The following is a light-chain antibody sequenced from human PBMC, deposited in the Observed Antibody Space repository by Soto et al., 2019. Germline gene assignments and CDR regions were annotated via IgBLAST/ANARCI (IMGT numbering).Light chain of an antibody. CDR1: QSINNY. CDR3: QQYESFPRT. V-gene: IGKV1-5*03. J-gene: IGKJ1*01. Sequence: DIPMTQSPSTLSASVGDRVTITCRATQSINNYLAWYQQKPGKAPKLLIFKESTLESGVPSRFSGSGSGTEFTLSISSLQPDDFATYYCQQYESFPRTFGQGTKVEIK. CDR2: KES.